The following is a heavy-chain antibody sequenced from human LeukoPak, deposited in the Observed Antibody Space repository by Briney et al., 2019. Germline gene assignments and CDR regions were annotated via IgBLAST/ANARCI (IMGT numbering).Heavy chain of an antibody. V-gene: IGHV1-8*01. CDR3: ARDGSTSHNVYCYGMDV. J-gene: IGHJ6*02. D-gene: IGHD2-2*01. Sequence: ASVKVSCKASGYTFTSYDINWVRQATGQGLEWMGWMNPNSGNTGYAQKIQGRVTMTRNTSISTAYMELSSLRSEDTAVYYCARDGSTSHNVYCYGMDVWGQGTTVTVSS. CDR2: MNPNSGNT. CDR1: GYTFTSYD.